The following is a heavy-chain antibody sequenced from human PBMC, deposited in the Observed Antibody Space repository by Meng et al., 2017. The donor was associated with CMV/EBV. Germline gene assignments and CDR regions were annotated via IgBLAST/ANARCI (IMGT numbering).Heavy chain of an antibody. J-gene: IGHJ4*02. CDR1: GGSISSSSYY. CDR2: IYYSGST. V-gene: IGHV4-39*07. D-gene: IGHD5-12*01. Sequence: SETLSLTCTVSGGSISSSSYYWGWIRQPPGKGLEWIGSIYYSGSTYYNPSLKSRVTISVDTSKNQLSLKLSSVTAADTAVYYCASVRFSGYDSLYFDYWGQGTLVTVSS. CDR3: ASVRFSGYDSLYFDY.